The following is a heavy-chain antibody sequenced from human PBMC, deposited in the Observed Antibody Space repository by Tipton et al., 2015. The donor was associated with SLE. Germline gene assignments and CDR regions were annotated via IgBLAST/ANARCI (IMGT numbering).Heavy chain of an antibody. Sequence: QSGPEVKKPGASVTVSCKASGYTFTNNYLHWVRQAPGQGLEWVGIINPSGGGRDYAQKFQGRVNMTRDTSTSTVYMELRSLTSEDTAVYYCARVTGGLYFFDLWGRGTLVTVPS. CDR2: INPSGGGR. CDR3: ARVTGGLYFFDL. CDR1: GYTFTNNY. V-gene: IGHV1-46*01. D-gene: IGHD4-23*01. J-gene: IGHJ2*01.